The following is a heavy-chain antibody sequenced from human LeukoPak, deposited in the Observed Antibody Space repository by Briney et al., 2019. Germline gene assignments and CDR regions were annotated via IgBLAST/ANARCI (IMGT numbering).Heavy chain of an antibody. CDR3: ARGVVGATAFAY. CDR2: IYASGST. D-gene: IGHD1-26*01. V-gene: IGHV4-4*07. Sequence: SEALSLTCSVSGGSISGYYWSWIRQPAGKGLEWIGRIYASGSTNYNPSLQGRVTMSVDTSRGQFFLMVHSVTAADTAVYYCARGVVGATAFAYWGQGTVVTASS. J-gene: IGHJ4*02. CDR1: GGSISGYY.